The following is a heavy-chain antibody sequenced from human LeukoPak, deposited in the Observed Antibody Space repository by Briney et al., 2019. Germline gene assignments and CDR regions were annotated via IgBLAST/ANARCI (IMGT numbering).Heavy chain of an antibody. J-gene: IGHJ4*02. CDR1: GFTFSSYA. Sequence: GRSLRLSCAASGFTFSSYAMHWVRQAPGKGLEWVAVISYDGSNKYYADSVKGRFTISRDNSKNTLYLQMNSLRAEDTAVYYCARIYDSSGPIDYWGQGTLVTVSS. D-gene: IGHD3-22*01. CDR3: ARIYDSSGPIDY. V-gene: IGHV3-30*04. CDR2: ISYDGSNK.